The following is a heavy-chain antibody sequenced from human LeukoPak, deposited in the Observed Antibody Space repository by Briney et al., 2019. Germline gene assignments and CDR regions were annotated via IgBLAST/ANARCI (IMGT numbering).Heavy chain of an antibody. Sequence: PSQTLSLTCTVSGGSISSGGYYWSWIRQHPGKGLEWIGYIYYSGSTYYNPSLKSRVTISVDTSKNQFSLKLSSVTAADMAVYYCARADSSSWLGYYYYYMDIWGKGTTVTVSS. CDR1: GGSISSGGYY. J-gene: IGHJ6*03. CDR3: ARADSSSWLGYYYYYMDI. D-gene: IGHD6-13*01. V-gene: IGHV4-31*03. CDR2: IYYSGST.